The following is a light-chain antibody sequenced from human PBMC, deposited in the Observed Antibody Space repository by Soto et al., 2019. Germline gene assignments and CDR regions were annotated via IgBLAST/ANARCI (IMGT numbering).Light chain of an antibody. CDR1: QSVSSN. Sequence: EIVMTQSPATLSVSPGERATLSCRASQSVSSNLAWYQQKPGQAPRLLIYAASTRATGIPARFSGSGYGTEFTLTISSLQSEDFAVYYCQHGRTFGQGTEVEIK. V-gene: IGKV3-15*01. CDR3: QHGRT. CDR2: AAS. J-gene: IGKJ1*01.